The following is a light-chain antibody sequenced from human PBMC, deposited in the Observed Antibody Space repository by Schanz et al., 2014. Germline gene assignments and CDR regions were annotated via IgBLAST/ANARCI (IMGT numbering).Light chain of an antibody. Sequence: EIVLSQSPATLSLSPGERATLSCRASHISSSLAWYQQKPGQAPRLLIYETSNRATGILARFSGSGSGTDFTLTISSLEPEDFAVYYCQRRSNWSWTFGQGTKVEIK. J-gene: IGKJ1*01. CDR3: QRRSNWSWT. V-gene: IGKV3-11*01. CDR2: ETS. CDR1: HISSS.